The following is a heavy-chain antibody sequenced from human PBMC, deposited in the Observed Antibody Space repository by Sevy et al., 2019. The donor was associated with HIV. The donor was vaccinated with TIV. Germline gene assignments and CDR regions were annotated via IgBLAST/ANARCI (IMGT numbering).Heavy chain of an antibody. V-gene: IGHV3-21*01. CDR2: ISSGSSYI. CDR3: ARRDYYGSLYYFDY. J-gene: IGHJ4*02. D-gene: IGHD3-10*01. CDR1: GFTFSNYF. Sequence: GGYLRLSCAASGFTFSNYFINWVRQAPGKGLEWISSISSGSSYIFYADSVKGRFTISRDNAKNSLYLHMNSLRAEDTASSYCARRDYYGSLYYFDYWGPGTLVTVSS.